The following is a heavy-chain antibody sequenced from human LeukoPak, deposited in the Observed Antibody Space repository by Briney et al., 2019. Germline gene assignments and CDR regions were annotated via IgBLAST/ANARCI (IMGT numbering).Heavy chain of an antibody. CDR3: AKYAYNWNAPDGFDM. Sequence: GSLRLSCAASGFTFSSYWMSWVRQAPGKGLEWVANIKQDGSEKYYVDSVKGRFTISRDNSESTLFLQMNSLTTDDTSVYFCAKYAYNWNAPDGFDMWGQGTMVIVSS. V-gene: IGHV3-7*01. J-gene: IGHJ3*02. D-gene: IGHD1-1*01. CDR1: GFTFSSYW. CDR2: IKQDGSEK.